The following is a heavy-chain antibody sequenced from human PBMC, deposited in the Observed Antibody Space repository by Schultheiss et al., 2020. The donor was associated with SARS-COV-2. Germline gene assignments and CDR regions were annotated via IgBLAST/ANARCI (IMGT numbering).Heavy chain of an antibody. J-gene: IGHJ1*01. D-gene: IGHD6-13*01. CDR1: GGSISSYY. CDR2: INHRGST. V-gene: IGHV4-34*01. Sequence: SQTLSLTCTVSGGSISSYYWSWIRQPPGKGLEWIGEINHRGSTNYNPSLKSRVTISVDTSKNQFSLKLSSVTAADTAVYYCARAGYSTSWYVGSEYFQYWGQGTLVTVSS. CDR3: ARAGYSTSWYVGSEYFQY.